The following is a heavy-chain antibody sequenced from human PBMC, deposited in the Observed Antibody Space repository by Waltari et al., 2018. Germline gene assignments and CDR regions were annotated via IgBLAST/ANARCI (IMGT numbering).Heavy chain of an antibody. V-gene: IGHV1-69*01. J-gene: IGHJ5*02. CDR3: ARGARITIFGVDKRGPYNWFDP. CDR2: IIPIFGTA. Sequence: QVQLVQSGAEVKKPGSSVKVSCKASGGTFSSYAISWVRQAPGQGLEWMGGIIPIFGTANYAQKFQGRVTITEDESTSTAYMELSSLRSEDTAVYYCARGARITIFGVDKRGPYNWFDPWGQGTLVTVSS. D-gene: IGHD3-3*01. CDR1: GGTFSSYA.